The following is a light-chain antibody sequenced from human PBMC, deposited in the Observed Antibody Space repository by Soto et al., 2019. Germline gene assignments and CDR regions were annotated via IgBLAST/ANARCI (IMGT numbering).Light chain of an antibody. J-gene: IGKJ3*01. V-gene: IGKV3-20*01. Sequence: EIVLTQSPGTLSLSPGERATLSCRASQSINSSYLAWYQQKPGQAPRLLIYGASSRATGIPDRFSGSGSGTDFTLTISRLEPEDFAVYYCQQYGGSPLFTFGPWTKVDIK. CDR3: QQYGGSPLFT. CDR1: QSINSSY. CDR2: GAS.